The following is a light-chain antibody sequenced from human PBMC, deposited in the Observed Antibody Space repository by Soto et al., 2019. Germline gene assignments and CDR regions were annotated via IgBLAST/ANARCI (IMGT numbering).Light chain of an antibody. V-gene: IGKV3-20*01. J-gene: IGKJ2*01. Sequence: EIVLTQSPGTLSLSPGERATLSCRASQNIFSSYLAWYQQKPGQAPRLLIYASSSRATGIPDRFTGSRSGTDFTLIITRLEPEDFAVYYCHQYGTSPRTFGQGTKVDIK. CDR1: QNIFSSY. CDR2: ASS. CDR3: HQYGTSPRT.